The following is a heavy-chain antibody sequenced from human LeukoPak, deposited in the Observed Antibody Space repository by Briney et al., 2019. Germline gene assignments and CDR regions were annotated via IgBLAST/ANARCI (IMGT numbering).Heavy chain of an antibody. CDR1: GFNFSSYG. Sequence: GGSLRLSCAASGFNFSSYGMHWVRQAPGKGLEGVAGIWYDGSNKYYADSVKGRFTSSRDNSKNTLSLQMNSLSAEDTAVYYCARDGVSGDYYYYYGMDVWGQGTTVTVSS. CDR2: IWYDGSNK. V-gene: IGHV3-33*01. CDR3: ARDGVSGDYYYYYGMDV. J-gene: IGHJ6*02. D-gene: IGHD1-26*01.